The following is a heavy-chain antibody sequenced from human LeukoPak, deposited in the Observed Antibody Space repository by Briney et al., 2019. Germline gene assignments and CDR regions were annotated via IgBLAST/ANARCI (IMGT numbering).Heavy chain of an antibody. V-gene: IGHV1-18*01. CDR3: ARLGYGVNSADS. J-gene: IGHJ4*02. Sequence: ASVKVSCKASVYTFTNYGITWVRQAPGQGLEWMGLSSGYNGNRNYAQKLQDRVTMTTDTSTSTAYMELRGLSSDDTAVYYCARLGYGVNSADSWGQGTLVTVSS. D-gene: IGHD4-23*01. CDR2: SSGYNGNR. CDR1: VYTFTNYG.